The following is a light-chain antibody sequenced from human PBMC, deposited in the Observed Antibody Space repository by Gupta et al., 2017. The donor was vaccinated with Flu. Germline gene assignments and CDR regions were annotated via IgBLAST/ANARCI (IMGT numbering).Light chain of an antibody. CDR2: EVN. CDR1: SSDVGGYNY. V-gene: IGLV2-8*01. CDR3: GSYAGSVFV. J-gene: IGLJ1*01. Sequence: QSALTQPPSASGSPGQSVTISCTGTSSDVGGYNYVSWYQQRPGKAPRLIIYEVNKRPSGVPDRFSGSKSGNTASLTVSGLQVEDEAEYYCGSYAGSVFVFGTGTWVTVL.